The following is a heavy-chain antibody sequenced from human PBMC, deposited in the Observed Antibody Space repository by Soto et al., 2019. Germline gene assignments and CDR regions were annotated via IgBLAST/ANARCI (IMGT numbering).Heavy chain of an antibody. CDR2: INHSGST. Sequence: SETLSLTCAVYGGSFSGYYWSWIRQPPGKGLEWIGEINHSGSTNYNPSLKSRVTISVDTSKNQFSLKLSSVTAADTAVYYCARGPEAPHYDILTGYYQDYWGQGTLVTVSS. CDR1: GGSFSGYY. CDR3: ARGPEAPHYDILTGYYQDY. D-gene: IGHD3-9*01. V-gene: IGHV4-34*01. J-gene: IGHJ4*02.